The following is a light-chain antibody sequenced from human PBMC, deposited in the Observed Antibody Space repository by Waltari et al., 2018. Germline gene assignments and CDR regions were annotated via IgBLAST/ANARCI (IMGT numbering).Light chain of an antibody. J-gene: IGLJ1*01. Sequence: QSALTQPASVSGSPGQSITISCTGNSSDVGGYNYVSWYKQHPGKAPKLMIYDVSNRPPGVSNRFSGSKSGNTASLTISGLQAEDEADYYCSSYTSSSTLYVFGTGTKVTVL. V-gene: IGLV2-14*03. CDR1: SSDVGGYNY. CDR3: SSYTSSSTLYV. CDR2: DVS.